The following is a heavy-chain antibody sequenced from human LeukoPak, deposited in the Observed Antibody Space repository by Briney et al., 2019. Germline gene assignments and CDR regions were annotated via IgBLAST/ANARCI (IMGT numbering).Heavy chain of an antibody. CDR1: GITFSSSG. J-gene: IGHJ6*03. Sequence: GGSLRLSCAASGITFSSSGMYWVRQAPGKGLEWVALIRYDGSDKYYADSVKGRFTISRDNSKNMLSLQMNSLRVVDTAVYYCAKDLGDPATYYYMDVWGKGTTVIVSS. V-gene: IGHV3-30*02. CDR2: IRYDGSDK. D-gene: IGHD2-2*01. CDR3: AKDLGDPATYYYMDV.